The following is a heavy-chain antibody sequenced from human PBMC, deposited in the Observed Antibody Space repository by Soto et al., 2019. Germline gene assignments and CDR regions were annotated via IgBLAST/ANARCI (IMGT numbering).Heavy chain of an antibody. J-gene: IGHJ4*02. Sequence: ASVKVSCKASGYTFTSYYLHWVRQAPGQGFEWMGIINPSGGSASYAQKFQGRVTMTRDTSTSTLYMELSSLGSEDTAVYYCARVQWDSSGWNPFDYWGQGTPVTVSS. D-gene: IGHD6-19*01. CDR1: GYTFTSYY. CDR2: INPSGGSA. CDR3: ARVQWDSSGWNPFDY. V-gene: IGHV1-46*01.